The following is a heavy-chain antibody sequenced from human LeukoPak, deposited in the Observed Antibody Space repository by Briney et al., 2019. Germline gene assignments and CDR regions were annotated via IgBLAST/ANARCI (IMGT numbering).Heavy chain of an antibody. V-gene: IGHV3-33*06. D-gene: IGHD3-10*01. CDR2: IWYDGSNK. CDR3: AKDGPPMVRGPGYFQH. J-gene: IGHJ1*01. CDR1: GFTFSSYG. Sequence: GGSLRLSCAASGFTFSSYGMHWLRQAPGKGRVWVAVIWYDGSNKYYADSVKGRFTISRDNSKNTLYLQMNSLRAEDTAVYYCAKDGPPMVRGPGYFQHWGQGTLVTVSS.